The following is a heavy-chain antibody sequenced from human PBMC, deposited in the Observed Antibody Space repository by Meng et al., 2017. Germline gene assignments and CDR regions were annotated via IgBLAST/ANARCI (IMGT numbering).Heavy chain of an antibody. J-gene: IGHJ4*02. V-gene: IGHV3-53*04. Sequence: GESLKISCAASGFTVSSNYMSWVRQAPGKGLEWVSVIYSGGSTYYADSVKGRFTISRHNSKNTLYLQMNSLRAEDTAVYYCARDLHGLDYWGQGTLVTVS. CDR1: GFTVSSNY. CDR3: ARDLHGLDY. CDR2: IYSGGST.